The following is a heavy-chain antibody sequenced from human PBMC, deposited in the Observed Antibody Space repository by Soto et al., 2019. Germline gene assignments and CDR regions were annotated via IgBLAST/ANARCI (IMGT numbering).Heavy chain of an antibody. CDR2: IDPSDSYT. CDR3: ARPRTHSSSPFDY. D-gene: IGHD6-6*01. V-gene: IGHV5-10-1*01. CDR1: GYSFTSYW. J-gene: IGHJ4*02. Sequence: GESLKISCKGSGYSFTSYWISWVRQMPGKGLEWMGRIDPSDSYTNYSPSFQGHVTISADKSISTAYLQWSSLKASDTAMYYCARPRTHSSSPFDYWGQGTLVTVSS.